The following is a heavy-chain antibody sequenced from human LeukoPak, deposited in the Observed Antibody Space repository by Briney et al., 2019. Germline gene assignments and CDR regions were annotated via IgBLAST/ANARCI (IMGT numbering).Heavy chain of an antibody. Sequence: GGSLRLSCAASGFTFSSHRMHWVRQAPGRGLVWVSRINSDGSSTSYADSVKGRFTISRDNAKSTLYLQMNSLRAEDTAVYYCARDGVPDGMDYYYGLDVWGQGTTVTVS. CDR2: INSDGSST. CDR3: ARDGVPDGMDYYYGLDV. D-gene: IGHD2-2*01. J-gene: IGHJ6*02. CDR1: GFTFSSHR. V-gene: IGHV3-74*01.